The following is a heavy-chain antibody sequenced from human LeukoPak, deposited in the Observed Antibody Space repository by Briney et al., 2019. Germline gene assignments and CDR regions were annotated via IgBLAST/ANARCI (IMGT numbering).Heavy chain of an antibody. J-gene: IGHJ4*02. D-gene: IGHD6-19*01. V-gene: IGHV3-30-3*01. CDR3: ARWLGAWLVLDY. CDR1: GFTFSSYA. CDR2: ISYDGSNK. Sequence: GGSLRLSCAASGFTFSSYAMHWVRQAPGKGLEWVAVISYDGSNKYYADSVKGRFTISRDNSKNTLYLQMNSLRAEDTAVYYCARWLGAWLVLDYRGQGALVSVSS.